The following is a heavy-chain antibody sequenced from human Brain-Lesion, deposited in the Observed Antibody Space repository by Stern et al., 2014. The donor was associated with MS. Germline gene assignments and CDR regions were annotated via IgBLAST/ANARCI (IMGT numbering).Heavy chain of an antibody. D-gene: IGHD1-26*01. J-gene: IGHJ4*02. CDR3: ATLSPGAGGNYYRHFDY. V-gene: IGHV1-24*01. Sequence: QVQLVESGAEVKKPGDSVKVSCKVSGYTLTELSMHWVRQAPRKGLERMGGFDPDDGEKIYAQKFQGRVTKTEDTSTDPAYMELSSLRSEDTAVYSCATLSPGAGGNYYRHFDYWGQGTLVTVSS. CDR2: FDPDDGEK. CDR1: GYTLTELS.